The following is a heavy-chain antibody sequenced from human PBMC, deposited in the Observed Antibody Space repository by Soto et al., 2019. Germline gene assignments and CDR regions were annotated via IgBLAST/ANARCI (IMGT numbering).Heavy chain of an antibody. CDR3: ARDRVPDSSGYYPYFDY. CDR2: ISSSSSTI. J-gene: IGHJ4*02. V-gene: IGHV3-48*02. D-gene: IGHD3-22*01. CDR1: GFTFSSYS. Sequence: GGSLRLSCAASGFTFSSYSMNWVRQAPGKGLEWVSYISSSSSTIFYADSVKGRFTISRDNAKNSLYLQMNSLRDEDTAVYYCARDRVPDSSGYYPYFDYWGQGTLVTVSS.